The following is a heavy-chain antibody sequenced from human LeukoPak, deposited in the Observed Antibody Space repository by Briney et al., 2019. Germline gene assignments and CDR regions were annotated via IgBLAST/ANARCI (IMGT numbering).Heavy chain of an antibody. D-gene: IGHD3-22*01. V-gene: IGHV3-23*01. Sequence: PGGSLRLSCAASGFTFSSYGMSWVRQAPGKGLEWVSAISGSGGSTYYADSVKGRFTISRDDSKNTLYLQMNSLRAEDTAVYYCAKTPQNVAYYYDSSGYYWDYWGQGTLVTVSS. CDR1: GFTFSSYG. J-gene: IGHJ4*02. CDR3: AKTPQNVAYYYDSSGYYWDY. CDR2: ISGSGGST.